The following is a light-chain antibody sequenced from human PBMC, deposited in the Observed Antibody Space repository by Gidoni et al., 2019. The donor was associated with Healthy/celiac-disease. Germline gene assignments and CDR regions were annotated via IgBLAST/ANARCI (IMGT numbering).Light chain of an antibody. J-gene: IGLJ3*02. V-gene: IGLV1-44*01. CDR3: AAWDDSLNGRV. Sequence: SVLTPPPSSSGTPGQMVTISCSGRSSNIGSNTVNWYQQLPGTAPKLLIYSNNKRPSGVPDRFSGSKSGTSASLAISGLQSEDEADYYCAAWDDSLNGRVFGGGTKLTVL. CDR2: SNN. CDR1: SSNIGSNT.